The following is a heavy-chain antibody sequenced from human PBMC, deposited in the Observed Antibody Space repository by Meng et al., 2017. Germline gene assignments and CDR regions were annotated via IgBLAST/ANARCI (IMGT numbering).Heavy chain of an antibody. CDR2: ISWNSGSI. CDR1: GFSFDDYA. Sequence: GGSLRLSCAASGFSFDDYAMHWVRQAPGKGLEWVSGISWNSGSIGYADSVKGRFTISRDNAKNSLYLQMNSLRAEDMALYYCAKADRALVNPSTIDYWGQGTLVTFAS. D-gene: IGHD2-2*01. J-gene: IGHJ4*02. V-gene: IGHV3-9*03. CDR3: AKADRALVNPSTIDY.